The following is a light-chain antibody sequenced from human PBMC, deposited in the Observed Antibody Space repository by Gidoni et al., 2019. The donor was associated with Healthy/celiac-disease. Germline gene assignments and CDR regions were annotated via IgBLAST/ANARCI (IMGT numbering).Light chain of an antibody. CDR2: AAS. CDR1: QGISNY. J-gene: IGKJ3*01. CDR3: QKYNSATFT. Sequence: DIQMTQSPSSLSASVGDRVTITCRASQGISNYLAWYQQKPGKVPKLLIYAASTLQSGVPSRFSGSGSGTDFTLTISSLQPEDVATYYCQKYNSATFTFXPXTKVDIK. V-gene: IGKV1-27*01.